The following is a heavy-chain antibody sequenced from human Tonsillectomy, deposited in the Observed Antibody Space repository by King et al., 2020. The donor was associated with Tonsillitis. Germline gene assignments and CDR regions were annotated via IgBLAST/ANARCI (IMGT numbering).Heavy chain of an antibody. D-gene: IGHD5-18*01. CDR1: GFTFSRSA. CDR2: ISGSGGTT. V-gene: IGHV3-23*01. Sequence: VQSGGSLRLSCAASGFTFSRSAMAWVRQAPGKGLEWVSGISGSGGTTYYADSVKGRFTISRDDSKNTLYLQMNILGAEDTALYYCAKVVSTAMVYYFDYWGQGTLVAVSS. J-gene: IGHJ4*02. CDR3: AKVVSTAMVYYFDY.